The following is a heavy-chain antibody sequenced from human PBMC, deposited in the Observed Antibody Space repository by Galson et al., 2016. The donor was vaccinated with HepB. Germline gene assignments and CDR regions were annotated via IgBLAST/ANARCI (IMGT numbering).Heavy chain of an antibody. V-gene: IGHV6-1*01. CDR1: GDSVSTNSAA. CDR3: ARGVGYGMDV. J-gene: IGHJ6*02. Sequence: CAISGDSVSTNSAAWNWIRQSPSRGLEWLGKTHYKSKWYNEYAVSVKSRITISPNTSKNQFSLQLNSVTPEDTAVYCCARGVGYGMDVWGQGTTVSVSS. CDR2: THYKSKWYN.